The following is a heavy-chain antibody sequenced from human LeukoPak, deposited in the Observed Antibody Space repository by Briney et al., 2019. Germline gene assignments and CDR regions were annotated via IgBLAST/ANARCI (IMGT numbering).Heavy chain of an antibody. CDR2: ISGSGGST. CDR3: GRDPNGDYIGAFDM. Sequence: GSLRLSCAASGFTFSSYAMSWVRQAPGKGLEWVSAISGSGGSTYYADSVKGRFTISRDNSKNTLYLQMNSLRAEDTAVYYSGRDPNGDYIGAFDMWGQGTVVTVSS. J-gene: IGHJ3*02. D-gene: IGHD4-17*01. CDR1: GFTFSSYA. V-gene: IGHV3-23*01.